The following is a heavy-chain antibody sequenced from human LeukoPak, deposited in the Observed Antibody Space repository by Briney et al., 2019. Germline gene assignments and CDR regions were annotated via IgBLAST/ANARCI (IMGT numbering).Heavy chain of an antibody. CDR3: ARSTVATNRYFDY. J-gene: IGHJ4*02. CDR1: GGSFSGYY. CDR2: INHSGST. D-gene: IGHD5-12*01. V-gene: IGHV4-34*01. Sequence: SETLSLTCAGYGGSFSGYYWSWIRQPPGKGLEWIGEINHSGSTNYNPSLKSRVTISVDTSKSQFSLKLSSVTAADTAVYYCARSTVATNRYFDYWGQGTLVTVSS.